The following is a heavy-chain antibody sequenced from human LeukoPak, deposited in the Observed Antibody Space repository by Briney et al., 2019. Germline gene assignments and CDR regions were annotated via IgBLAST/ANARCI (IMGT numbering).Heavy chain of an antibody. CDR3: AKDIGSYYDY. CDR2: ISYDGSNK. Sequence: GGSLRLSCAASGFTFSSYGMHWVRQAPGKGLEWVAVISYDGSNKYYADSVKGRFTISRDNSKNTLYLEMNSLRAEDTAVYYCAKDIGSYYDYWGQGILVTVSS. J-gene: IGHJ4*02. CDR1: GFTFSSYG. V-gene: IGHV3-30*18. D-gene: IGHD3-10*01.